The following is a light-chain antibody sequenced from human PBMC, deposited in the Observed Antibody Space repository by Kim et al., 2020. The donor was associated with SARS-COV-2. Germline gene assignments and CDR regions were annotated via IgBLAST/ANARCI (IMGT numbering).Light chain of an antibody. CDR2: QIS. CDR3: MQSTQFPRT. Sequence: PAPNSCRSSQNRARRDGHTCWSWRQRRPGQSPRLLIYQISKRFSGVPDRFSGSGAGTDFTLKISGVEAGNVGLYYCMQSTQFPRTFGQGTKVDIK. J-gene: IGKJ1*01. CDR1: QNRARRDGHTC. V-gene: IGKV2-24*01.